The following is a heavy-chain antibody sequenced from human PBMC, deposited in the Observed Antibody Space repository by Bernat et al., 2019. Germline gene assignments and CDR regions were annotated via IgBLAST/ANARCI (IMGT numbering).Heavy chain of an antibody. Sequence: EVQLLESGGGLVQPGGSLRLSCAASGFTFSSYAMSWVRQAPGKGLGWVSAISGSGGSTFYADLGKGRFNILRDQSKNTADPEMNSLRAEDTAVYYCAKESAAASRSVDYWGQGTLVTVSS. CDR2: ISGSGGST. J-gene: IGHJ4*02. CDR1: GFTFSSYA. D-gene: IGHD6-13*01. V-gene: IGHV3-23*01. CDR3: AKESAAASRSVDY.